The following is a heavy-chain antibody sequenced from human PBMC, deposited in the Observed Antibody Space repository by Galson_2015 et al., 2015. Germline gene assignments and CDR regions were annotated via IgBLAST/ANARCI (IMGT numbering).Heavy chain of an antibody. CDR1: GFTFSSYE. D-gene: IGHD2-21*01. CDR3: ARAIVGDASDI. V-gene: IGHV3-48*03. Sequence: SLRLSCAASGFTFSSYEMNWVRQAPGKGLEWVSYISSSGSTIYYADSVKGRFTISRDNAKNSLYLQMNSLRAEDTAVYYCARAIVGDASDIWGQGTMVTVSS. CDR2: ISSSGSTI. J-gene: IGHJ3*02.